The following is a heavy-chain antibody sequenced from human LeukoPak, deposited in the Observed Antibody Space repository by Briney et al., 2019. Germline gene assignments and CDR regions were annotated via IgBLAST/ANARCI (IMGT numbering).Heavy chain of an antibody. CDR1: GGSFSGYY. J-gene: IGHJ4*02. D-gene: IGHD3-16*01. CDR3: AREVFHGGGFDY. V-gene: IGHV4-34*01. CDR2: INHSGST. Sequence: SETLSLTCAVYGGSFSGYYWSWIRQPPGKGLEWIGEINHSGSTNYNPSLKSRVTISVDTSKNQFSLKLSSVTAADTAVYYCAREVFHGGGFDYWGQGTLVTVSS.